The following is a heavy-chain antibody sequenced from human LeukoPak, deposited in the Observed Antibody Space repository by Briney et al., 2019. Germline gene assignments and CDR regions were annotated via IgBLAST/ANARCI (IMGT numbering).Heavy chain of an antibody. CDR1: GGSFSGYY. D-gene: IGHD3-22*01. J-gene: IGHJ4*02. CDR3: ARGQDDSSGYYYFDY. V-gene: IGHV4-34*01. Sequence: SETLSLTCAVYGGSFSGYYWSWIRQPPGKGLEWIGEINHSGSTNYHPSLKSRVTISVDTSKNQFSLKLSSVTAADTAVYYRARGQDDSSGYYYFDYWGQGTLVTVSS. CDR2: INHSGST.